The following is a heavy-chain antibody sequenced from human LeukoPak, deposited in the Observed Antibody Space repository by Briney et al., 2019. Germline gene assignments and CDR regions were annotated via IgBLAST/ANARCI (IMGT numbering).Heavy chain of an antibody. CDR1: GYTFTDYY. Sequence: GASVKVSCKASGYTFTDYYIHWVRQAPGQGLEWMGWINPNSGGTNYAQKFQGRVTMTRDTSISTAYMELSRLRSDDTAVYYCARVGTSTGGSYYFSIHYWGQGTLVTVSS. J-gene: IGHJ4*02. D-gene: IGHD1-26*01. CDR3: ARVGTSTGGSYYFSIHY. CDR2: INPNSGGT. V-gene: IGHV1-2*02.